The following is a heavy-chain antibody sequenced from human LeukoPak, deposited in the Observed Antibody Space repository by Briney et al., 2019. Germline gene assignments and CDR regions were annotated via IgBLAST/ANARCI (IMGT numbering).Heavy chain of an antibody. D-gene: IGHD4-17*01. CDR3: ARSEQQDFGDYEFEY. J-gene: IGHJ4*02. CDR1: GFTFSTYA. Sequence: AGSLCLSCAASGFTFSTYAMHWLRHAPGQGLEYVSAISSDGDSTYHANSVKGRFTISRDNSKNTLYLQMGSLRAEDMAVYYWARSEQQDFGDYEFEYWGQGTLVSVSS. V-gene: IGHV3-64*01. CDR2: ISSDGDST.